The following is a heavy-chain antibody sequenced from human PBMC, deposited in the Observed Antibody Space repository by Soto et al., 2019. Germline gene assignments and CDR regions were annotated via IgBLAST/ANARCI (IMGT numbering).Heavy chain of an antibody. CDR3: ARTHYDFWSGQGVYFDY. D-gene: IGHD3-3*01. CDR2: IYYSGST. CDR1: GGSICSYY. J-gene: IGHJ4*02. Sequence: PSETLSLTCTVSGGSICSYYWSWLRQPPGKGLEWIGYIYYSGSTNYNPSLKSRVTISVDTSKNQFSLKLSSVTAADTAVYYCARTHYDFWSGQGVYFDYWGQGTLVTVSS. V-gene: IGHV4-59*08.